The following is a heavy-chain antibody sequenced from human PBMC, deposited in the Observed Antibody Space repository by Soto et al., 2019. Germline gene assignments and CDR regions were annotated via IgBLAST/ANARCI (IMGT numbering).Heavy chain of an antibody. CDR1: GFTFSSYS. CDR2: ISSSSSTI. CDR3: ARDRSYGDYDGYVLPGYYFDY. Sequence: GGSLRLSCAASGFTFSSYSMNWVRQAPGKGLEWVSYISSSSSTIYYADSVKGRFTISRDNAKNSLYLQMNSLRAEDTAVYYCARDRSYGDYDGYVLPGYYFDYWGQGTLVTVSS. D-gene: IGHD4-17*01. J-gene: IGHJ4*02. V-gene: IGHV3-48*01.